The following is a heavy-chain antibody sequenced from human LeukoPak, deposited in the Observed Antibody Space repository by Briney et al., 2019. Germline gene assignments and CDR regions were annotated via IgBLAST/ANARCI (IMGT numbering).Heavy chain of an antibody. D-gene: IGHD5-24*01. V-gene: IGHV3-33*06. Sequence: GGSLRLSCAASGFTFSSYGMHWVRQAPGKGLEWVAVIWYDGSNKYYADSVKGRFTISRDNSMNTLYLQMNSLRAEDTAVYYCAKDTIDGAFDIWGQGTMVTVSS. CDR2: IWYDGSNK. J-gene: IGHJ3*02. CDR3: AKDTIDGAFDI. CDR1: GFTFSSYG.